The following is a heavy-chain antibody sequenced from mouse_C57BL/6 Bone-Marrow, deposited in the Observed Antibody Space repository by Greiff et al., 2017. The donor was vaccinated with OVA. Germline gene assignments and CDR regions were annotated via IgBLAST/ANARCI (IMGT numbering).Heavy chain of an antibody. V-gene: IGHV3-6*01. CDR1: GYSITSGYY. CDR3: AREHEAFDY. J-gene: IGHJ2*01. CDR2: IRYDGST. Sequence: EVQLQQSGPGLVKPSQSLSLTCSVTGYSITSGYYWNWIRQFPGNKLEWMGYIRYDGSTNYNPSLKNPITITRDTSKNQFFLKLNSVTTEDTATYYCAREHEAFDYWGQGTTLTVSS.